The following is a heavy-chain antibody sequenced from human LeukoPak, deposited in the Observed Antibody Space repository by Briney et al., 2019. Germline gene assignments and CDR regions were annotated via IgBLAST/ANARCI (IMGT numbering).Heavy chain of an antibody. J-gene: IGHJ3*02. CDR1: GLSFNTYS. CDR3: TSRYCTTTNCYSFDN. Sequence: GGSLRLSCAASGLSFNTYSMNWVRQAPGKGLEWVSSISSTSAHIIYADSVKGRFSISRDNAKNSLYLQMNGLRVEDTAVYYCTSRYCTTTNCYSFDNWGQGTLVTVSS. V-gene: IGHV3-21*01. D-gene: IGHD2-2*01. CDR2: ISSTSAHI.